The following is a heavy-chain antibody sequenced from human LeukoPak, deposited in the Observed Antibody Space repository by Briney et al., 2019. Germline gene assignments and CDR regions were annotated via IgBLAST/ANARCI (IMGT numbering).Heavy chain of an antibody. CDR1: GFTFSSYA. Sequence: GGSLRLSCAASGFTFSSYAMSWVRQAPGKGLXXXXXISGSGGSTYYADSVKGRFTISRDNSKNTLYLQMNSLRAEDTAVYYCAKSGNSAAAERYYYYYGMDVWGQGTTVTVSS. CDR3: AKSGNSAAAERYYYYYGMDV. V-gene: IGHV3-23*01. J-gene: IGHJ6*02. D-gene: IGHD2-2*01. CDR2: ISGSGGST.